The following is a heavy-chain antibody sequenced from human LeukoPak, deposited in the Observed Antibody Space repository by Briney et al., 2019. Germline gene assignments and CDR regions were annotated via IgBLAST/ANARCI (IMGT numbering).Heavy chain of an antibody. CDR3: ARDAQRGFDYSNSLQY. CDR1: GFTFNHYG. V-gene: IGHV3-33*01. CDR2: IWSDGTNR. D-gene: IGHD4-11*01. Sequence: GGSLTLSCAAPGFTFNHYGMHWVRQAPGKGLEWVAVIWSDGTNRYYADSVKGRFTISRDDSRNTVYLQMNSLRPEDTGVYYCARDAQRGFDYSNSLQYWGQGTPVTVST. J-gene: IGHJ4*02.